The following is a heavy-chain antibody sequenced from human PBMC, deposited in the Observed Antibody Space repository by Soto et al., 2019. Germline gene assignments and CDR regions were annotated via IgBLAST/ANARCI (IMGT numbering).Heavy chain of an antibody. Sequence: GGSLRLSCAASGFTFSSYGMHWVRQAPGKGLEWVAVIWCDGSNKYYADSVKGRFTISRDNSKNTLYLQMNSLRAEDTAVYYCARDIGYSNSRFYYYYGMDVWGQGTTVTAP. D-gene: IGHD4-4*01. CDR2: IWCDGSNK. J-gene: IGHJ6*02. V-gene: IGHV3-33*01. CDR3: ARDIGYSNSRFYYYYGMDV. CDR1: GFTFSSYG.